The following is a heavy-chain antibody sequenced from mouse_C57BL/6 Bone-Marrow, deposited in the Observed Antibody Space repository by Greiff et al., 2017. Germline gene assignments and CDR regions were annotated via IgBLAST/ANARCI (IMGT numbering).Heavy chain of an antibody. CDR3: ARQDDGSSYDYAMDY. Sequence: EVKVEESGGGLVQPGGSLKLSCAASGFTFSDYGMAWVRQAPRKGPEWVAFISNLAYSIYYADTVTGRFTISRENAKNTLYLEMSSLRSEDTAMYYCARQDDGSSYDYAMDYWGQGTSVTVSS. CDR1: GFTFSDYG. D-gene: IGHD1-1*01. J-gene: IGHJ4*01. CDR2: ISNLAYSI. V-gene: IGHV5-15*04.